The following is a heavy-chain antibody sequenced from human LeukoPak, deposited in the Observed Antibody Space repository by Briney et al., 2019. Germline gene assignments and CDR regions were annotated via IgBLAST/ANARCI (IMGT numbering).Heavy chain of an antibody. Sequence: SETLSLTCTVSGGSISSYYWSWIRQPAGKGLEWIGRIYTSGSTNYNPSLKSRVTISVDTSKNQFSLKLSSVTAADTAVYYCARSPCTSCYFQHWGQGTLVTVSS. D-gene: IGHD2-2*01. V-gene: IGHV4-4*07. CDR3: ARSPCTSCYFQH. CDR2: IYTSGST. CDR1: GGSISSYY. J-gene: IGHJ1*01.